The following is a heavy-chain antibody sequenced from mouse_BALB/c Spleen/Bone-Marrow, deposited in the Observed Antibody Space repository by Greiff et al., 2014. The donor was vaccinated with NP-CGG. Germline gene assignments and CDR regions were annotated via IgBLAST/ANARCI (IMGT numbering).Heavy chain of an antibody. V-gene: IGHV1-63*02. CDR3: ATWGPYYFDY. CDR1: GYTFTNYW. J-gene: IGHJ2*01. CDR2: IYPGGVYS. Sequence: QVQLKESGAELVRPGTSVKISCKASGYTFTNYWLGWLKQRPGHGLEWIGDIYPGGVYSNCNEKFKGKATLTADTSSSSAYMQLSSLTSEDSAVYFCATWGPYYFDYWGQGTTLTVSS.